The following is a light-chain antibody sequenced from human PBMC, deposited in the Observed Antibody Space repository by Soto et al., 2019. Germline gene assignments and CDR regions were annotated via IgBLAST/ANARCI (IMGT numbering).Light chain of an antibody. V-gene: IGLV2-14*01. Sequence: QSALTQPASVSGSPGQSITISCTGTSSDVGGYNYVSWYQQHPGKAPKLMIYDVSNRPSGVSNRFSGSKSGNTASLTISGRQAEDEAAYYCSSYTSSSTPWVFGGGTKLTVL. CDR3: SSYTSSSTPWV. CDR2: DVS. CDR1: SSDVGGYNY. J-gene: IGLJ3*02.